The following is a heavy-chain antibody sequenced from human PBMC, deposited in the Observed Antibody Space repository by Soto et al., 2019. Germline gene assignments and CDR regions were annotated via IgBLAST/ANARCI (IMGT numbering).Heavy chain of an antibody. CDR2: ISTYNGNT. CDR1: GYTFTSYG. D-gene: IGHD2-2*01. J-gene: IGHJ3*02. CDR3: ARWHCSSTSCRSNAFDI. V-gene: IGHV1-18*01. Sequence: ASVKVSCKASGYTFTSYGISWVRQAPGQGLEWMGWISTYNGNTNYAQKFQGRVTMTTDTSTNTAYMELRSLRSDDTDVYYCARWHCSSTSCRSNAFDIWGQGTMVTVSS.